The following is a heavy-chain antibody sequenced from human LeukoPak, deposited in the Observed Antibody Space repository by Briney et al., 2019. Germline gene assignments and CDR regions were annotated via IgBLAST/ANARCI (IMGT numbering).Heavy chain of an antibody. Sequence: PGGSLRLSCAASGFTFSSHSMNWVRQAPGKGLEWVSSISSSSSYIYYADSVKGRFTISRDNAKDSLYLQMNSLRAEDTAVYYCARDASTVTTSDTFDYWGQGTLVTVSS. V-gene: IGHV3-21*01. CDR3: ARDASTVTTSDTFDY. D-gene: IGHD4-17*01. CDR2: ISSSSSYI. J-gene: IGHJ4*02. CDR1: GFTFSSHS.